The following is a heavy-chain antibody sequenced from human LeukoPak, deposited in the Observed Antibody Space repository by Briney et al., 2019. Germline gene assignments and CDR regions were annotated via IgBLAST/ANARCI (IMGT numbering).Heavy chain of an antibody. D-gene: IGHD5-18*01. Sequence: SETLSLTCAVYGGSFSGYYWSWIRQPPGKGLEWIGSIYYSGSTYYNPPLKSRVTISVDTSKNQFSLKLSSVTAADTAVYYCARQRRIQLWSVGFDYWGQGTLVTVSS. J-gene: IGHJ4*02. CDR2: IYYSGST. V-gene: IGHV4-34*01. CDR1: GGSFSGYY. CDR3: ARQRRIQLWSVGFDY.